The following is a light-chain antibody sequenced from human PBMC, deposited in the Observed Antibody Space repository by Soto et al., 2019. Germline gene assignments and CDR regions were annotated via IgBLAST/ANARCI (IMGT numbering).Light chain of an antibody. V-gene: IGKV2-28*01. CDR3: KQPLQSWT. CDR1: QSLLHSNGYNY. CDR2: LGS. Sequence: DVGLIQSPLSLPITPGEPTSITCRSSQSLLHSNGYNYLDWYLQKPGQSPQLLIYLGSNRACGVPDWFSSSGSGADSTLKISRVQAEDVAVYYCKQPLQSWTFGQGTKVDIK. J-gene: IGKJ1*01.